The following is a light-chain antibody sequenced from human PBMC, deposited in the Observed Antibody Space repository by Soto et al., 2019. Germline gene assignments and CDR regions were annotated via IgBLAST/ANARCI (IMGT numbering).Light chain of an antibody. CDR1: QSISSSY. Sequence: EIVLTQSPGTLSLSPGKRATLSCRASQSISSSYLAWYQQRPGQAPRLLIYAASTRATGVPARFSGSGSETEFTLTITTLQSEDFAVYYCQQYNTWPLTFGGGTKVDIK. CDR2: AAS. J-gene: IGKJ4*01. CDR3: QQYNTWPLT. V-gene: IGKV3-15*01.